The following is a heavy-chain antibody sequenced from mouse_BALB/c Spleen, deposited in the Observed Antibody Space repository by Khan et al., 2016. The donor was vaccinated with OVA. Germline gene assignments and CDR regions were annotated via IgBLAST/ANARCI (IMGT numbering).Heavy chain of an antibody. J-gene: IGHJ2*01. D-gene: IGHD3-3*01. CDR3: DRYKYLARY. Sequence: QVQLKESGPGLVAPSQSLSITCTVYGYSLTRYGVHWVRQPPGKGLEWLGLIWAGGSTNYNWALMSRLSISIDNSKSLVFLIMNSLQTDDTALYYWDRYKYLARYWGQGTTLTVSS. CDR2: IWAGGST. V-gene: IGHV2-9*02. CDR1: GYSLTRYG.